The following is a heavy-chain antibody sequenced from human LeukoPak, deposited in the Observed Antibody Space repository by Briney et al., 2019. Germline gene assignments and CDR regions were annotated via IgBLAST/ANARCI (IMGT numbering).Heavy chain of an antibody. J-gene: IGHJ4*02. D-gene: IGHD2-15*01. CDR2: ISNDGSSK. CDR1: GFTFRSYA. Sequence: GGSLRLSCAVSGFTFRSYAMHWVRQAPGAGLEWVAVISNDGSSKYYTDSVRGRFTVSRDNSKNTLYLEVNSLRAEDTAVYFCARGETLRLFYFDFWGQGTLVTVSS. CDR3: ARGETLRLFYFDF. V-gene: IGHV3-30*03.